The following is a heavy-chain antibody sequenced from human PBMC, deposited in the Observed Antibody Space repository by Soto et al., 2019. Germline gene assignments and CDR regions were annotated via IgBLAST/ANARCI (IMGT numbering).Heavy chain of an antibody. Sequence: TLSLTCTVSGGSVSSGSYYWSWIRQPPGKGLEWIGYIYYSGSTNYNPSLKSRVTISVDTSKNQFSLKLSSVTAADTAVYYCARDPGPYCSGGSCAGGYYYYGMDVWGQGTTVTVSS. CDR3: ARDPGPYCSGGSCAGGYYYYGMDV. D-gene: IGHD2-15*01. J-gene: IGHJ6*02. CDR1: GGSVSSGSYY. CDR2: IYYSGST. V-gene: IGHV4-61*01.